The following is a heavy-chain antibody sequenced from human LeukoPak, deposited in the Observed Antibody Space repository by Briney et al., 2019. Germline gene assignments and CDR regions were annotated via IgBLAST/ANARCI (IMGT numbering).Heavy chain of an antibody. CDR3: ARLTQLARGRY. CDR1: GFTFSSYG. J-gene: IGHJ4*02. Sequence: PGGSLRLSCAASGFTFSSYGMRWVRQAPGKGLEWVANIKQDGSEKYYVDSVKGRFTVSRDNAENSLYLQMSSLRAEDTAVYYCARLTQLARGRYWGQGTLVTVSS. D-gene: IGHD6-6*01. CDR2: IKQDGSEK. V-gene: IGHV3-7*03.